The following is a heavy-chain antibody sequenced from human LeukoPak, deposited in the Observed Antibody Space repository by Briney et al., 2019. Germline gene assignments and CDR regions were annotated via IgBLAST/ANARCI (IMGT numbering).Heavy chain of an antibody. CDR3: ARTRYYYNSRSYGAPYYFDY. CDR2: IYHSGST. Sequence: PSETLSLTCTVSAYSISSGYYWGWIRQPPGKGLECIGTIYHSGSTYYNPSLKSRVTISVDTSRNQFSLRLSSVTAADTAVYYCARTRYYYNSRSYGAPYYFDYWGQGTLVTVSS. D-gene: IGHD3-10*01. J-gene: IGHJ4*02. V-gene: IGHV4-38-2*02. CDR1: AYSISSGYY.